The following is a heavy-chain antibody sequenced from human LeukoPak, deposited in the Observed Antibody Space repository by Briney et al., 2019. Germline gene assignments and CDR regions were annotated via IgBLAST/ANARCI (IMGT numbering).Heavy chain of an antibody. V-gene: IGHV3-53*01. CDR3: ARVYVDTAMDYFDY. CDR1: GFTVSSNY. J-gene: IGHJ4*02. Sequence: GGSLILSCAASGFTVSSNYMSWVRQAPGKGLEWVSVIRSGGSTYYADSVKGRFTISRDNSKNTLYLQMNSLRAEDTAVYYCARVYVDTAMDYFDYWGQGTLVTVSS. D-gene: IGHD5-18*01. CDR2: IRSGGST.